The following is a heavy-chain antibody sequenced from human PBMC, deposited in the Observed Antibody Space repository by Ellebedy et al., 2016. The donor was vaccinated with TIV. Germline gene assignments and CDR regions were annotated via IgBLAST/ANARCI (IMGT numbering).Heavy chain of an antibody. CDR1: GGSVSSGSHY. CDR3: AGGSYTPYGMDV. V-gene: IGHV4-61*01. J-gene: IGHJ6*02. D-gene: IGHD3-10*01. CDR2: SYYIGTT. Sequence: GSLRLSCTVSGGSVSSGSHYWNWIRQPPGKGLEWVRYSYYIGTTNYNPSLKSRVTISEDTSKNQFSLRLTSVTAADTAVYYCAGGSYTPYGMDVWGRGTMVIVSS.